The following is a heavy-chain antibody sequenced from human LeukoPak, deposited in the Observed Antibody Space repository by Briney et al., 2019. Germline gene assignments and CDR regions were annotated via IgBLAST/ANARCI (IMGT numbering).Heavy chain of an antibody. CDR3: AKDYSSSWEYYFDY. V-gene: IGHV3-30*18. CDR2: ISYDGSNK. Sequence: QAGGSLRLSCAASGFTFSSYGMHWVRQAPGKGLEWVAVISYDGSNKYYADSVKGRFTISRDNSKNTLYLQMNSLRAEDTAVYYCAKDYSSSWEYYFDYWGQGTLVTVSS. D-gene: IGHD6-13*01. J-gene: IGHJ4*02. CDR1: GFTFSSYG.